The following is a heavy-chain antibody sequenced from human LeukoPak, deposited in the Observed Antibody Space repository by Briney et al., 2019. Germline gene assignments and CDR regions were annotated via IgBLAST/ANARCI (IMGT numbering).Heavy chain of an antibody. CDR3: TRGHYYDSSGYYYYFDY. D-gene: IGHD3-22*01. CDR1: GGSFSGYY. Sequence: SETLSLTCAVYGGSFSGYYWSWIRQPPGKGLEWIGEINHSGSTNYNPSLKSRVTISVDTSKNQFSLKLSSVTAADTAVYYCTRGHYYDSSGYYYYFDYWGQGTLVTVSS. J-gene: IGHJ4*02. V-gene: IGHV4-34*01. CDR2: INHSGST.